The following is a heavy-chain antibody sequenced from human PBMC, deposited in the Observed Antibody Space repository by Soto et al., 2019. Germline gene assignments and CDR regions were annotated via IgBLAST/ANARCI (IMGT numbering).Heavy chain of an antibody. Sequence: EVQLVESGGGLAQPGGSLRLSCAASGFTFSDYGGTWVRQAPGKGLEWISYISSGRDTIYYADSVKGRFTISRDDAKETLFLQMNSLRDEDTAVYYCTRVSRTWEDDYWGRGTLVTVSS. CDR1: GFTFSDYG. V-gene: IGHV3-48*02. CDR2: ISSGRDTI. D-gene: IGHD1-26*01. J-gene: IGHJ4*02. CDR3: TRVSRTWEDDY.